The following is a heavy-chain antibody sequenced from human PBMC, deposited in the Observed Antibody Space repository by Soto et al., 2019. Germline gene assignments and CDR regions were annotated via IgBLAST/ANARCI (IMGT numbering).Heavy chain of an antibody. J-gene: IGHJ4*02. CDR3: GRGSSDSDGILRVDY. Sequence: VQLVESGGGVVQPGRSLRLSCAASGFTFSTNYMSWVRQAPGKGLEWVSVIYSGGNTYYADSVKGRFSMSRDKSKNTLFLQMNGLRAEDTAVYYCGRGSSDSDGILRVDYWGQGTLVTVSS. V-gene: IGHV3-66*01. CDR1: GFTFSTNY. CDR2: IYSGGNT. D-gene: IGHD2-2*01.